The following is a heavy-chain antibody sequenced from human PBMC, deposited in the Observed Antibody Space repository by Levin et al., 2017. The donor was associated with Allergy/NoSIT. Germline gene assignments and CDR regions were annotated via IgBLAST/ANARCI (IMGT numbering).Heavy chain of an antibody. V-gene: IGHV4-59*01. D-gene: IGHD6-19*01. CDR2: IYNSGNT. CDR1: GGSINTSY. Sequence: SQTLSLTCTVSGGSINTSYWNWIRQPPGKGLEWIGNIYNSGNTNYNPSLKSRVTISVDTSKNQFSLKLSSVTAADTAVYYCSRGYDSGWYGEMRYWGQGTLVTVSS. J-gene: IGHJ4*02. CDR3: SRGYDSGWYGEMRY.